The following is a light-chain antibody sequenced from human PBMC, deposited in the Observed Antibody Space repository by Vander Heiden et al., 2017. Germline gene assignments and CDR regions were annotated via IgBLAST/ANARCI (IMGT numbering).Light chain of an antibody. V-gene: IGKV3-20*01. CDR1: QRVDSNY. CDR2: GAS. J-gene: IGKJ1*01. Sequence: EIVLTQSPRTLSLSPGDTATLSCRASQRVDSNYLAWYQQKRGQAPRLLIYGASSRATGIPDRFSGSGSETDFTLTISRQEPEDFAVYYCQQEANSPWTFGRWTKVDIK. CDR3: QQEANSPWT.